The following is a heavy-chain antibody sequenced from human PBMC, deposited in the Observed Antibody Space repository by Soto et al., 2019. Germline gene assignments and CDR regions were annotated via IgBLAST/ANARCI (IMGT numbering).Heavy chain of an antibody. CDR3: TGDPPTGSPGIDY. D-gene: IGHD2-15*01. Sequence: EVQLVESGGDLAKPGGSLRLSCAASGFTFSSAWMNWVRQTPGKGLEWVGRIKSKVDGGTTDYAAPVKGRFSISREDSQNTLYLQMNSLKTEDTAVYFCTGDPPTGSPGIDYWGQGTLVTVSS. CDR2: IKSKVDGGTT. CDR1: GFTFSSAW. V-gene: IGHV3-15*07. J-gene: IGHJ4*02.